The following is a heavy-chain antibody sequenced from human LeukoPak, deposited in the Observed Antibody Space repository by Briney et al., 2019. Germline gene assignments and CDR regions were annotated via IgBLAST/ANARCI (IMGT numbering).Heavy chain of an antibody. CDR2: ISSSSSYI. V-gene: IGHV3-21*01. Sequence: GGSLRLSCVASGFTFSTYSMIWVRQAPGKGLEWVSSISSSSSYIYYADSVKGRFTISRDDAKNSLYLQMNSLRAEDTAVYYCARVFGSGSYFDAFDIWGQGTMVTVSS. CDR3: ARVFGSGSYFDAFDI. CDR1: GFTFSTYS. D-gene: IGHD3-10*01. J-gene: IGHJ3*02.